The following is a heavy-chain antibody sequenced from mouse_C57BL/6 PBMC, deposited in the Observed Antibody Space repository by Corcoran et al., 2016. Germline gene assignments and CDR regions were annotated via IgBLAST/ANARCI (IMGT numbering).Heavy chain of an antibody. D-gene: IGHD2-4*01. CDR2: INTYSGVP. CDR3: ARENYDYWYFDV. V-gene: IGHV9-3*01. CDR1: GYTFTTYG. Sequence: QIQLVQSGPELKKPGETVKISCKASGYTFTTYGMSWVKQAPGKGLKWMGWINTYSGVPTYADDFKGRFAFSLETSASTAHLQINNLKNEDTATYFCARENYDYWYFDVWGTGTTVTVSS. J-gene: IGHJ1*03.